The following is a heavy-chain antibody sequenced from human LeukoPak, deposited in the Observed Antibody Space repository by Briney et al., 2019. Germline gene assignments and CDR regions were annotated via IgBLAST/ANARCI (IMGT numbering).Heavy chain of an antibody. CDR1: GFTFSSYA. V-gene: IGHV3-23*01. D-gene: IGHD2-8*01. Sequence: GGSLRLSCAASGFTFSSYAMSWVRQAPGKGLEWVSAISGSGGSTYYADSVKGRFTISRDNSKNTLYLQMNSLRAEGTAVYYCAKSLFYCTNGVCYSLYYYGMDVWGQGTTVTVSS. CDR2: ISGSGGST. J-gene: IGHJ6*02. CDR3: AKSLFYCTNGVCYSLYYYGMDV.